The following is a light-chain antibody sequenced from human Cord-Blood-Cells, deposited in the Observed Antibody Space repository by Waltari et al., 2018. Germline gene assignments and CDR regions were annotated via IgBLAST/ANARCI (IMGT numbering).Light chain of an antibody. CDR3: QQYGSSPPLT. CDR1: QSVSSSY. J-gene: IGKJ4*01. V-gene: IGKV3-20*01. CDR2: GAS. Sequence: ETVLTQSPGTLSLSPGERATLSCRASQSVSSSYLAWYQQKPGQAPRLLIYGASSRATGIPDRFSGSGSETDFTLTISRLEPEDFAVYYCQQYGSSPPLTFSGGTKVEIK.